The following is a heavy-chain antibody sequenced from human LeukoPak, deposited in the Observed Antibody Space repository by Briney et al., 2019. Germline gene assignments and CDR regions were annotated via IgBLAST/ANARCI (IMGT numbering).Heavy chain of an antibody. D-gene: IGHD2-21*02. V-gene: IGHV4-34*01. Sequence: SETLSLTCAVYGGSFSGYYWSWIRQPPGKGLEWIGEINHSGSTNYNPSLKSRVTISVDTSKNQFSLKLSSVTAADTAVYYCARLRCSGGDCYPNWFDPWGQGTLVSVSS. CDR3: ARLRCSGGDCYPNWFDP. CDR2: INHSGST. CDR1: GGSFSGYY. J-gene: IGHJ5*02.